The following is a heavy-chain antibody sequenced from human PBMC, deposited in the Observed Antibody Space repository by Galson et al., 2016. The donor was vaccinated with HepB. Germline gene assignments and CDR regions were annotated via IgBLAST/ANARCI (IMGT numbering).Heavy chain of an antibody. Sequence: SLRLSCAASGFPFDEYALHWVRQAPGKGLEWVSGISWNSGTIVYADSVKGRFTTSRDNAKSSLYLQMSSLTSEDTALYFCTRTAGGYYCGLDVWGQGTTVTVSS. V-gene: IGHV3-9*01. CDR2: ISWNSGTI. CDR3: TRTAGGYYCGLDV. CDR1: GFPFDEYA. J-gene: IGHJ6*02. D-gene: IGHD1-1*01.